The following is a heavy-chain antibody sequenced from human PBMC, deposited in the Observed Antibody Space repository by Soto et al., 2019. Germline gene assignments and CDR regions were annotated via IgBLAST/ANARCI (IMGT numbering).Heavy chain of an antibody. Sequence: QVHLVQSGAEVKKPGASVKVSCKGSGYIFTTYGITWVRQAPGQGLEWMGWISAHNGNTNYAPQLKGRVTVTRDTSTSTAYMELRNLRSDDTAVYYCARGRYGDYWGQGALVTVSS. D-gene: IGHD1-1*01. V-gene: IGHV1-18*01. CDR3: ARGRYGDY. J-gene: IGHJ4*02. CDR1: GYIFTTYG. CDR2: ISAHNGNT.